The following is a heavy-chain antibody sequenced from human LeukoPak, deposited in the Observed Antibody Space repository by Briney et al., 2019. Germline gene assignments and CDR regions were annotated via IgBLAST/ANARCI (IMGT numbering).Heavy chain of an antibody. V-gene: IGHV3-33*01. CDR2: IWYDGSNK. CDR1: GFTFSSYG. D-gene: IGHD3-10*01. J-gene: IGHJ4*02. CDR3: ARGKNSRGSGSPFDY. Sequence: GGSLRLSCAASGFTFSSYGMPWVRQAPGKGLEWVAVIWYDGSNKYYADSVKGRFTISRDNSKNTLYLQMNSLRAEDTAVYYCARGKNSRGSGSPFDYWGQGTLVTVSS.